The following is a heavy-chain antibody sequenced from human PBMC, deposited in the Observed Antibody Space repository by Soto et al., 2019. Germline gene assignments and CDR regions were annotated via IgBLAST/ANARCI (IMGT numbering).Heavy chain of an antibody. CDR1: GGSISSTNYY. D-gene: IGHD6-13*01. J-gene: IGHJ5*02. CDR2: IYYNGNT. V-gene: IGHV4-31*03. CDR3: AGGNSSRWYWFDP. Sequence: QVQLQESGPGLVKPSQTLSLTCTVSGGSISSTNYYWSWIRRHPGKGLEWIGYIYYNGNTYYNPYLKSRVTISVDPSKNQFSLKLSSVTAANTAVYYCAGGNSSRWYWFDPWGQGTLVTVSS.